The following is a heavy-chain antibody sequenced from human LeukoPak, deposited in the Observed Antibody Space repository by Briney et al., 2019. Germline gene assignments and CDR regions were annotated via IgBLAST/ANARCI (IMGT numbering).Heavy chain of an antibody. V-gene: IGHV4-34*01. CDR3: ARHHVWGLEMGSPDYFDY. D-gene: IGHD3-3*01. J-gene: IGHJ4*02. CDR1: GGSFSGYY. CDR2: INHSGST. Sequence: KPSETLSLTCAVYGGSFSGYYWSWIRQPPGKGLEWIGEINHSGSTNYNPSLKSRVTISVDTSKNQFSLKLSSVTAADTAVYYCARHHVWGLEMGSPDYFDYWGQGTLVTVSS.